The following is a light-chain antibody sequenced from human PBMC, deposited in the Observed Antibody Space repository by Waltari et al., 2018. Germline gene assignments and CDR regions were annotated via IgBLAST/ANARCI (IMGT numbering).Light chain of an antibody. J-gene: IGKJ4*01. CDR1: QGIGNY. CDR2: AAT. Sequence: DIQMTQSPSSLSASVGDTVTITCRASQGIGNYLNWFQQKPGKAPKLLIYAATTLQSGVPSRFSGSGSGTEFTLTINSLQPEDFATYYCLQHNSYPLTFCGGTKVEIK. V-gene: IGKV1-17*01. CDR3: LQHNSYPLT.